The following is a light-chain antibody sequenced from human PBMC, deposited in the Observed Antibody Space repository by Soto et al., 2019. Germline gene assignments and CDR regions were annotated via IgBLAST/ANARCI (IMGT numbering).Light chain of an antibody. CDR2: DNT. V-gene: IGLV1-40*01. J-gene: IGLJ2*01. CDR3: QSYDSSLSGDVV. CDR1: SSNIGAGFH. Sequence: QSVLTQPPSVSGAPGQRVTISCTGSSSNIGAGFHVHWYQQVPGTAPKLLIYDNTNRPSGVPDRFSASKSGSSASLAITGLQAEDEADYYCQSYDSSLSGDVVFGGGTKVTVL.